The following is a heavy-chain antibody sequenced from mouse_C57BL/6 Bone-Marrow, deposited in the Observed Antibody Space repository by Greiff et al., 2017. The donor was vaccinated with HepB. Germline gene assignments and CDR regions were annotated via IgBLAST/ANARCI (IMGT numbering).Heavy chain of an antibody. CDR3: ITTVVAFDY. Sequence: EVQLQESGAELVRPGASVKLSCTASGFNIKDDYMHWVKQRPEQGLEWIGWIDPENGDTKYAAKFQGKATITADTSSNTAYLQLSSLTSEDTAVYYCITTVVAFDYWGQGTTLTVSS. J-gene: IGHJ2*01. CDR2: IDPENGDT. V-gene: IGHV14-4*01. D-gene: IGHD1-1*01. CDR1: GFNIKDDY.